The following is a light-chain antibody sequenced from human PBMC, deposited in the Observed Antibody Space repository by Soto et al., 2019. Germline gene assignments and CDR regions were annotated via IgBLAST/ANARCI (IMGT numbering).Light chain of an antibody. V-gene: IGLV2-14*01. CDR3: NSYTSKSTGV. CDR1: SSDVGGYNY. Sequence: QSALTQPASVSGSPGQSITISCPGTSSDVGGYNYVSWYQQHPGKAPKLIIYEVSNRPSGVSNRFSGSKSGNTASLTISGLQAEDEADYYCNSYTSKSTGVFGTGTKLTVL. J-gene: IGLJ1*01. CDR2: EVS.